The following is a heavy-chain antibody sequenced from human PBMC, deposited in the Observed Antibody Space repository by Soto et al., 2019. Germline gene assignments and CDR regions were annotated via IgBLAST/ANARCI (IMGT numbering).Heavy chain of an antibody. V-gene: IGHV1-18*04. CDR1: GYTFTSYG. CDR3: ARRDLAYCGGDCYSDWFDP. Sequence: QVQLVQSGAEVKKPGASVKVSCKASGYTFTSYGISWVRQAPGQGLEWMGWISAYNGNTNYAQKLQGRVTMTTDTSTSTAYMELRSLRSDDTAVYCCARRDLAYCGGDCYSDWFDPWGQGTLVTVSS. CDR2: ISAYNGNT. D-gene: IGHD2-21*02. J-gene: IGHJ5*02.